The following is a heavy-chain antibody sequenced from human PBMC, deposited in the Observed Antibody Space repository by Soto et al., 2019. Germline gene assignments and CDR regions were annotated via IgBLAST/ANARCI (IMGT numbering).Heavy chain of an antibody. V-gene: IGHV3-74*01. CDR3: ASGGGIAVAGTEYYFDY. Sequence: GGSLRLSCAASGFTFSSYWMHWVRQAPGKGLVWVSRINSDGSSTSYADSVKGRFTISRDNAKNSLYLQMNSLRAEDTALYYCASGGGIAVAGTEYYFDYWGQGTLVTVSS. CDR1: GFTFSSYW. J-gene: IGHJ4*02. CDR2: INSDGSST. D-gene: IGHD6-19*01.